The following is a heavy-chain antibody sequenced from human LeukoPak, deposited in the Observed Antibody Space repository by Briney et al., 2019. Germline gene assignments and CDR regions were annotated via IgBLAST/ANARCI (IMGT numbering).Heavy chain of an antibody. CDR2: IYPGDSDT. CDR1: EYSFTNYW. Sequence: GESLKISCKGSEYSFTNYWIGWARQMPGKGLEWMGIIYPGDSDTRYSPSFQGQVTISADKSISTAYLQWSSLKASDTAMYYCARHDLKGDFITMVRGIIKDAFDIWGQGTMVTVSS. J-gene: IGHJ3*02. D-gene: IGHD3-10*01. V-gene: IGHV5-51*01. CDR3: ARHDLKGDFITMVRGIIKDAFDI.